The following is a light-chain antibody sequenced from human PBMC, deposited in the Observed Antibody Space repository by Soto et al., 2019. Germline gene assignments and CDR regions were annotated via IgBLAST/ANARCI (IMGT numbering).Light chain of an antibody. V-gene: IGLV2-11*01. J-gene: IGLJ2*01. CDR2: DVT. CDR3: SSFSGSDTFL. Sequence: QSALTQPPSVSGSPGQSITISCAGTSSDVGFYNYVSWYQQHPDKAPKLVIYDVTKRPSGVSNRFSGSRSDNTASLTISGLRADDEADYFCSSFSGSDTFLFGGGTKLTVL. CDR1: SSDVGFYNY.